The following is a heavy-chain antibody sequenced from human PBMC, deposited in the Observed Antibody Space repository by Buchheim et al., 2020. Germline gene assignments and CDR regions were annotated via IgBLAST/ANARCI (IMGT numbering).Heavy chain of an antibody. Sequence: EVQLVESGGGLVKPGEPLTLSCAASGFTFSNAWMSWVRQVPGKGLEWVGRIKSNTDGGTTDYAAPVKGRFTISRDDSENTLYLEMNSLRTEDTAVYYCTVLRYFVWILYGGEYYYGMDVWGQGTT. CDR2: IKSNTDGGTT. CDR3: TVLRYFVWILYGGEYYYGMDV. CDR1: GFTFSNAW. D-gene: IGHD3-9*01. J-gene: IGHJ6*02. V-gene: IGHV3-15*01.